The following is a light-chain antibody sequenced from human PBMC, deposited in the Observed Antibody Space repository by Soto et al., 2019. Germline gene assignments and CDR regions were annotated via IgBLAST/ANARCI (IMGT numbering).Light chain of an antibody. Sequence: DIQMTQSPSSLSASVGDRVSMTCRASQSISRFLHWYQQKPGKAPKLLIYKASTLKSGVPSRFSGSGSGTEFTLTISSLQPDDFATYYCQQYKSYPWTFGQGTKVDIK. CDR3: QQYKSYPWT. J-gene: IGKJ1*01. CDR1: QSISRF. CDR2: KAS. V-gene: IGKV1-5*03.